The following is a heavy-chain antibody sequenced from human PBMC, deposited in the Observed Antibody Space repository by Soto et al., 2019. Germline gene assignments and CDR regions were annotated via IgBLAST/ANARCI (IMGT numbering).Heavy chain of an antibody. J-gene: IGHJ4*02. Sequence: QLQLQESGPGLVKPSETLSLTCTVSGGSISSSNYYWGWIRQPPGKGLEWIGTIYYSGSTYYNPSLKSRVTISVDTSKNQFSLKLSPVTAADTAVYYCASIVGATKFDYWGQGTLVTVSS. CDR2: IYYSGST. D-gene: IGHD1-26*01. CDR3: ASIVGATKFDY. CDR1: GGSISSSNYY. V-gene: IGHV4-39*01.